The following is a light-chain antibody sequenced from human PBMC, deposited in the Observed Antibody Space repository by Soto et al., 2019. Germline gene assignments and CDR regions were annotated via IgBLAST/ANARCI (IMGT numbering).Light chain of an antibody. V-gene: IGKV3-20*01. CDR2: DIS. CDR1: QSITASY. Sequence: EIVLTQSPGTLSLSPGERATLSCRASQSITASYLAWYQQKPGRTPRLLIHDISRRATGTPDRFSGSGSGTDFTLTLSRLEPEDFAVYYCQQYGNSPWAFGQGTKVEV. J-gene: IGKJ1*01. CDR3: QQYGNSPWA.